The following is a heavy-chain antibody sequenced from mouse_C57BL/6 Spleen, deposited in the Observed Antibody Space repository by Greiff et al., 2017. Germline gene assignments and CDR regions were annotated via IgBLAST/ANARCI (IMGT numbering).Heavy chain of an antibody. CDR1: GYTFNTYP. J-gene: IGHJ4*01. CDR2: FHPYNDDT. CDR3: ARSAGKYYAMDY. V-gene: IGHV1-47*01. D-gene: IGHD2-1*01. Sequence: QVHVKQSGAELVKPGASVKLSCTASGYTFNTYPIEWMKQNHGKSLEWIGNFHPYNDDTKYNEKFKGKATLTVEKSSSTVYLELSRLTSDDSAVYYCARSAGKYYAMDYWGQGTSVTVSS.